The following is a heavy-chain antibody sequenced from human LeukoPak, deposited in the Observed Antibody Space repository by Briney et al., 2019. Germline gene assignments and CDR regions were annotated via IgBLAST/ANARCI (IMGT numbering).Heavy chain of an antibody. CDR1: GFTFSDYT. CDR2: IDISSSST. Sequence: GGSLGLSCVASGFTFSDYTMTWVRQAPGKGLEWISYIDISSSSTYYADSVKGRFTISRDNAKNSLYLQMSSLRAEDTALYYCARGPPLFDPWGQGTLVTVSS. CDR3: ARGPPLFDP. J-gene: IGHJ5*02. V-gene: IGHV3-48*04.